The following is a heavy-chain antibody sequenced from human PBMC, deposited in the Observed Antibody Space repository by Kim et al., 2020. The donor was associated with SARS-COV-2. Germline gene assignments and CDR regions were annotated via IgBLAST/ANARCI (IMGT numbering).Heavy chain of an antibody. CDR1: GFPFSSYW. Sequence: GGSLRLSCAASGFPFSSYWMHWVRQAPGKGLVWLTDIKEDGSNTNYADSVKGRFTISRDNPKNTLYLQMDSLRAEDTAVYYCAKARGGGNYTLEYWGQG. J-gene: IGHJ4*02. CDR3: AKARGGGNYTLEY. D-gene: IGHD3-16*01. CDR2: IKEDGSNT. V-gene: IGHV3-74*01.